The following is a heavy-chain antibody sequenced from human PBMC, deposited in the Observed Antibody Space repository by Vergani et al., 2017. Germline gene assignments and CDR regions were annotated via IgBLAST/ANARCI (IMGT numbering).Heavy chain of an antibody. Sequence: QVQLVESGGGVVQPGRSLRLSCAASGFTFSSYGMHWVRQAPGKGLEWVAVISYDGSNKYYADSVKGRFTISRDNSKNTLYLQMNSLRAEDTAVYYCAKDVLGGTVLRFLEWLPNYGMDVWGQGTTVTVSS. D-gene: IGHD3-3*01. CDR2: ISYDGSNK. J-gene: IGHJ6*02. CDR3: AKDVLGGTVLRFLEWLPNYGMDV. CDR1: GFTFSSYG. V-gene: IGHV3-30*18.